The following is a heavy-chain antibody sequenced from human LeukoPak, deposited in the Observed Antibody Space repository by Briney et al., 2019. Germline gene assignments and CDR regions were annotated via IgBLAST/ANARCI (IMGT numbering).Heavy chain of an antibody. CDR2: INQDGSDK. V-gene: IGHV3-7*03. J-gene: IGHJ4*02. CDR1: GFTFSNYW. D-gene: IGHD3-9*01. Sequence: GGSLRLSCAASGFTFSNYWLSWVRQAPGKGLEWVANINQDGSDKYYVDSVKGRFTISRDNSKNSLYLQMNSLRAEDTAVYYCARYFILAANERGWYSDYWGQGTLVTVSS. CDR3: ARYFILAANERGWYSDY.